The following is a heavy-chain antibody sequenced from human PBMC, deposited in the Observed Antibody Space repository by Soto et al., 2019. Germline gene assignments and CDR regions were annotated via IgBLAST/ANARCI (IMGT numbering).Heavy chain of an antibody. CDR2: IYSAGST. V-gene: IGHV3-66*01. J-gene: IGHJ4*02. Sequence: PGGSLRLSCAASGFTVTTNYMSWVRQAPGKGLEWVSVIYSAGSTYYADSVKGRFTISRDNSQNTLYLQMNSLRVEDTAVYYCAKAGIHDSYYYFNYWGQGTLVTVSS. D-gene: IGHD2-21*01. CDR3: AKAGIHDSYYYFNY. CDR1: GFTVTTNY.